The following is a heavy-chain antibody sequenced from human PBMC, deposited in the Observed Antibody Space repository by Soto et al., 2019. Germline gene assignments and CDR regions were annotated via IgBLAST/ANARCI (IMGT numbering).Heavy chain of an antibody. CDR3: ARGGYCSSTSCYQKYAFDI. V-gene: IGHV3-48*01. J-gene: IGHJ3*02. D-gene: IGHD2-2*01. CDR2: ISSSSSTI. CDR1: GFTFSSYS. Sequence: GGSLRLSCAASGFTFSSYSMNWVRQAPGKGLEWVSYISSSSSTIYYADSVKGRFTISRDNAKNSLYLQMNSLRAEDTAVYYCARGGYCSSTSCYQKYAFDIWGQGTRVTVSS.